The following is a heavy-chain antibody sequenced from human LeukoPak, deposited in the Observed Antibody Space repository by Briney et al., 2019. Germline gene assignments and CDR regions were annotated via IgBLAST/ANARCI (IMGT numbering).Heavy chain of an antibody. V-gene: IGHV4-59*01. CDR1: GGSISSYY. Sequence: PETLSLTCTVSGGSISSYYWSWIRQPPGKGLEWIGYIYYSGSTNYNPSLKSRVTISVDTSKNQFSLKLSSVTAADTAVYYCARTSYSYPLDYWGQGTLVTVSS. CDR3: ARTSYSYPLDY. D-gene: IGHD3-16*02. J-gene: IGHJ4*02. CDR2: IYYSGST.